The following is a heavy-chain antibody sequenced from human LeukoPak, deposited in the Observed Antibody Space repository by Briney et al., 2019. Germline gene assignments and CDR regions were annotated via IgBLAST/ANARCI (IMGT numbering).Heavy chain of an antibody. V-gene: IGHV4-59*08. CDR2: IYYSGST. CDR3: ATNRAGTYDRPFDI. D-gene: IGHD1-26*01. CDR1: GGSISSYY. J-gene: IGHJ3*02. Sequence: SETLSLTCTVSGGSISSYYWSWIRQPPGKGLEWIGYIYYSGSTNYNPSLKSRVTISVDTSKNQFSLELSSVTATDTAVYFCATNRAGTYDRPFDIWGQGTMVTVSS.